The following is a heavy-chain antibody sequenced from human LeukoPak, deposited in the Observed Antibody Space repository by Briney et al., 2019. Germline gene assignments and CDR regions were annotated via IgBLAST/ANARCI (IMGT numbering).Heavy chain of an antibody. CDR2: ISSSSSYI. V-gene: IGHV3-21*01. D-gene: IGHD1-26*01. CDR3: ARDSGSYLQPTDY. Sequence: PGGSLRLSCAASGFTFSSYSMNWVRQAPGKGLEWVSSISSSSSYIYYADSVKGRFTISRDNAKNSLYLQMNSLRAEDTAVYYCARDSGSYLQPTDYWGQGTLVTVSS. CDR1: GFTFSSYS. J-gene: IGHJ4*02.